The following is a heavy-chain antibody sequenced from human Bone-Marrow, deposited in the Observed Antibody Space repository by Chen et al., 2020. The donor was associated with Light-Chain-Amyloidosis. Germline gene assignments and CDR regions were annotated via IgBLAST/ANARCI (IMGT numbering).Heavy chain of an antibody. CDR3: ARFQTVTALNY. Sequence: QVQLQESGPGLVKPSETLSLTCSVSETSIDAAYWAWIRQPPGKGLEWIGYIFYSGSTTYNPSLKSRVTMSVDTSTNQFSLKLTSLTTADTAVYYCARFQTVTALNYWGQGTMVTVSS. V-gene: IGHV4-59*01. CDR2: IFYSGST. J-gene: IGHJ4*02. CDR1: ETSIDAAY. D-gene: IGHD2-21*02.